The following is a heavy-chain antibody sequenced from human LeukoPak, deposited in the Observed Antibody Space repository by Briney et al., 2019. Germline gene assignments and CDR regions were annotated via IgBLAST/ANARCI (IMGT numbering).Heavy chain of an antibody. D-gene: IGHD2-2*02. J-gene: IGHJ4*02. CDR1: GGSISSSSYY. CDR3: ARDRGYCSSTSCYTRFDY. Sequence: SETLSLTCTVSGGSISSSSYYWGWIRQPPGKGLEWIGSIYYSGSTYYNPSLKSRVTISVDTSKNQFSLKLSSVTAADTAVYYCARDRGYCSSTSCYTRFDYWGQGTLVTVSS. CDR2: IYYSGST. V-gene: IGHV4-39*07.